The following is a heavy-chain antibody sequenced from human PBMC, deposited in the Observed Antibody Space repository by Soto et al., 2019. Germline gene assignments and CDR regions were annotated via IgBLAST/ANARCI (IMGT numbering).Heavy chain of an antibody. CDR3: ARVGHHYYGSAPLHWFDP. V-gene: IGHV3-48*01. Sequence: GGSLRLSCAASGFTFSSYSMNWVRQAPGKGLEWVSYISSSSSTIYYADSVKGRFTISRDNAKNSLYLQMNSLRAEDTAVYYCARVGHHYYGSAPLHWFDPWGQGTLVTVSS. J-gene: IGHJ5*02. D-gene: IGHD3-10*01. CDR1: GFTFSSYS. CDR2: ISSSSSTI.